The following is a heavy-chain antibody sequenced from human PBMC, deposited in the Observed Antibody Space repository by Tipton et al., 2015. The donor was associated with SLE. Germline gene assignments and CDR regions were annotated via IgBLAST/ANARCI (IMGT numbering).Heavy chain of an antibody. CDR3: ARAVCSSTSCYKPFDY. V-gene: IGHV3-23*01. CDR1: GFTFSSYA. J-gene: IGHJ4*02. D-gene: IGHD2-2*02. Sequence: SLRLSCAASGFTFSSYAMSWVRQAPGKGLEWVSAISGSGGSTYYADSVKGRFTISRDNSKNTLYLQMNSLRAEDTAVYYCARAVCSSTSCYKPFDYWGQGTLVTVSS. CDR2: ISGSGGST.